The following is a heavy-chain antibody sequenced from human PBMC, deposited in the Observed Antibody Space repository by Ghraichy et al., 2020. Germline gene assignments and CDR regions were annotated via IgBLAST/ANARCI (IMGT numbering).Heavy chain of an antibody. Sequence: SETLSLTCTVSGGSISSYYWSWIRQPPGKGLEWIGYIYYSGSTNYNPSLKSRVTISVDTSKNQFSLTLSSVTAADTAVYYCARDGGPPFVGMDVWGQGTTVTVSS. CDR3: ARDGGPPFVGMDV. CDR1: GGSISSYY. CDR2: IYYSGST. V-gene: IGHV4-59*01. J-gene: IGHJ6*02. D-gene: IGHD3-16*01.